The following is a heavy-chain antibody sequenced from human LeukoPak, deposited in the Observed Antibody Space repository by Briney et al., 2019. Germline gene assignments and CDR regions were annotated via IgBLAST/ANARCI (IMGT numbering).Heavy chain of an antibody. Sequence: PSEILSLTCAVYGGSFSGYYWSWIRQPPGKGLEWIGEINHSGSTNYNPSLKSRVTISVDTSKNQFSLKLSSVTAADTAVYYCARGPSQLRLGELSLSHAFDIWGQGTMVTVSS. V-gene: IGHV4-34*01. J-gene: IGHJ3*02. CDR1: GGSFSGYY. CDR2: INHSGST. D-gene: IGHD3-16*02. CDR3: ARGPSQLRLGELSLSHAFDI.